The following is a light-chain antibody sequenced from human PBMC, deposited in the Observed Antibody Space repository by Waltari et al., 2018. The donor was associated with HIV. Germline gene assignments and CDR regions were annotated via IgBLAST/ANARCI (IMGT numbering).Light chain of an antibody. Sequence: QSALTQPASVSGSPGQSITISCTGTSSDVGGYNYVSWYQQHPGKAPKLMIYEVSNRASGVSNRFSGSKYGNTASLTISGLQAEDEADYYCSSYTSSSTLVFGGGTKLTVL. CDR2: EVS. CDR3: SSYTSSSTLV. J-gene: IGLJ2*01. V-gene: IGLV2-14*01. CDR1: SSDVGGYNY.